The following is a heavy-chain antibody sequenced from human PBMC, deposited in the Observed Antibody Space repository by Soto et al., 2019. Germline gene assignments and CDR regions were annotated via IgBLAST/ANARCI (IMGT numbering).Heavy chain of an antibody. CDR2: IIPILGTA. D-gene: IGHD5-18*01. CDR1: GGTFNSYP. J-gene: IGHJ6*02. Sequence: QVQLVQSGAEVKKPGSSVKVSCKASGGTFNSYPISWVRQAPGQGLEWMGGIIPILGTANYAQKFQGRVTITADESTSTAYMELSSLTSADTAVYFCATGGHNDGYNFYHGMDVWGQGTTVTVS. V-gene: IGHV1-69*01. CDR3: ATGGHNDGYNFYHGMDV.